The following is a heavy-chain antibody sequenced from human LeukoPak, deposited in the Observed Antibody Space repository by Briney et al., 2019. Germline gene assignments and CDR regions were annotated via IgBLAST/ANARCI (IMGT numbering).Heavy chain of an antibody. CDR2: IYNDGSTT. Sequence: GGSLRLSCAASGFMFSKSWMHWVRQVPGKGLVWVARIYNDGSTTNYADSVKGRFTISRDNAKNSLYLQMNSLRAEDTAVYYCAKDRGLGDWGQGTLVTVSS. D-gene: IGHD3-10*01. V-gene: IGHV3-74*01. CDR3: AKDRGLGD. CDR1: GFMFSKSW. J-gene: IGHJ4*02.